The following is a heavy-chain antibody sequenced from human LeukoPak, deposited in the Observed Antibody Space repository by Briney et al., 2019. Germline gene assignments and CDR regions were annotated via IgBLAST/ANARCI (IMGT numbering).Heavy chain of an antibody. CDR1: GFTFSSYW. V-gene: IGHV3-74*01. D-gene: IGHD3-22*01. CDR2: INRDGSTT. J-gene: IGHJ4*02. Sequence: PGGSLRLSCAASGFTFSSYWMHWVRQPPGKGLVWVSHINRDGSTTSYADSVKGRFTISTDNAKNTLYPQMNSLRAEDTAVYYCARATRYYDNSGYYFDYWGQGTLVTVSS. CDR3: ARATRYYDNSGYYFDY.